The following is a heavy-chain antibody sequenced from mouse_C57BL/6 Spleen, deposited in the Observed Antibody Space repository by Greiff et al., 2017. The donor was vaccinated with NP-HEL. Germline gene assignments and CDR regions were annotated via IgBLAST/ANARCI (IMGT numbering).Heavy chain of an antibody. V-gene: IGHV1-54*01. CDR3: ARNYGSSYWYFDV. CDR1: GYAFTNYL. J-gene: IGHJ1*03. Sequence: QVQLQQSGAERVRPGTSVKVSCKASGYAFTNYLIEWVKQRPGQGPEWIGVINPGSGGTNYNEKFKGKATLTADKSSSTAYMQLSSLTSEDSAVYFCARNYGSSYWYFDVWGTGTTVTVSS. CDR2: INPGSGGT. D-gene: IGHD1-1*01.